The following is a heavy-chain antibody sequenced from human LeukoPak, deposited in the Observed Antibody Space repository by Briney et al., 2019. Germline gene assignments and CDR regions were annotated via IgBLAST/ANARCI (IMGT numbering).Heavy chain of an antibody. CDR3: ARDFDYGDYGGYFDY. CDR2: IIPIFGIA. V-gene: IGHV1-69*04. J-gene: IGHJ4*02. CDR1: GGTFSSYA. D-gene: IGHD4-17*01. Sequence: SVKVSSKASGGTFSSYAISWVRQAPGQGLEWMGRIIPIFGIANYAQKFQGRVTITADKSTSTAYMELSSLRSEDTAVYYCARDFDYGDYGGYFDYWGQGTLVTVSS.